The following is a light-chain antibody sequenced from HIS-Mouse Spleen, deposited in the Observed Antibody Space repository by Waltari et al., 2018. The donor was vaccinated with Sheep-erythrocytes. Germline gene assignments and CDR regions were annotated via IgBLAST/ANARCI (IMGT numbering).Light chain of an antibody. CDR3: AAWDDSLNGVWV. V-gene: IGLV1-44*01. CDR2: SNN. Sequence: QSVLTQPPSASGTPGQRVTISCSGSRSNIGSNTVNWYQQRPGTAPKLLIYSNNQRPSGVPDRFSGSKSGTSASLAISGLQSEDEADYYCAAWDDSLNGVWVFGGGTKLTVL. CDR1: RSNIGSNT. J-gene: IGLJ3*02.